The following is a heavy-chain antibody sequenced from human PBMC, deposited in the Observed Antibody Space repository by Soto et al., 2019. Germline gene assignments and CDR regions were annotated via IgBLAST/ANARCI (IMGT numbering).Heavy chain of an antibody. CDR2: IHGGGGGT. V-gene: IGHV3-23*01. D-gene: IGHD3-16*01. J-gene: IGHJ5*02. CDR3: AKDAVAQNGVWDCFDP. Sequence: EVQLLESGGGLVQPGGAPRLSCAASGFNFRKYAMSLGRQAPGKGLEWGSAIHGGGGGTYYADSVKGRFTGSRDDSKEILYLQLSSLRVDDTAIYYCAKDAVAQNGVWDCFDPWGQGTLVTVSS. CDR1: GFNFRKYA.